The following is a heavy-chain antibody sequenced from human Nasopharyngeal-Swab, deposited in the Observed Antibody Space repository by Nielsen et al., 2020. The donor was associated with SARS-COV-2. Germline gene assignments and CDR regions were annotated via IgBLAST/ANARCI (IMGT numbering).Heavy chain of an antibody. Sequence: SETLSLTCTVSGGSISSGGYYWSWIRQHPGKGLEWIGYIYYSGSTYYNPSLKSRVTISVDTSKNQFSLKLSSVTAADTAVYYCARVRPMIYSSGSNFDYWGQGTLVTVSS. CDR2: IYYSGST. J-gene: IGHJ4*02. V-gene: IGHV4-31*03. CDR3: ARVRPMIYSSGSNFDY. D-gene: IGHD6-19*01. CDR1: GGSISSGGYY.